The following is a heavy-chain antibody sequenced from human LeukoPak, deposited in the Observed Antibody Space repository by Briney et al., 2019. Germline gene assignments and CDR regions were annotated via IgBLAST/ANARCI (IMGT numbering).Heavy chain of an antibody. V-gene: IGHV4-4*02. CDR3: ARDMLGELGGFDY. CDR1: GGSISSSNW. J-gene: IGHJ4*02. Sequence: SGTLSLTCAVSGGSISSSNWWSWVRQPPGKGLEWIGEIYHSGSTNYNPSLKSRVTISVDRSKNQFSLKLSSVTAADTAVYYCARDMLGELGGFDYWGQGTLVTVSS. D-gene: IGHD3-10*02. CDR2: IYHSGST.